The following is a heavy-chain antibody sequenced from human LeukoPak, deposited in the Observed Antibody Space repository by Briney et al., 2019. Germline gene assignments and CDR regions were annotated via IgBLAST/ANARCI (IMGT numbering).Heavy chain of an antibody. J-gene: IGHJ6*02. Sequence: SETLSLTCDVFGGSFTDYFWTWIRQSPGKGLEWIGEINDYTGNTNYNPSLNSRVSISLEKSKNQFSLELRSVTAADTAVYYCARGRVAKIVVVHSFHYGMDVWGQGTTVTVSS. D-gene: IGHD3-22*01. CDR3: ARGRVAKIVVVHSFHYGMDV. V-gene: IGHV4-34*01. CDR1: GGSFTDYF. CDR2: INDYTGNT.